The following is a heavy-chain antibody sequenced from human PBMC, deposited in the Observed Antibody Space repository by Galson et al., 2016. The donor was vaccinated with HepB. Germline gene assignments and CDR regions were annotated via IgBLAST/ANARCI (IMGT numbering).Heavy chain of an antibody. J-gene: IGHJ4*02. D-gene: IGHD4-17*01. V-gene: IGHV5-51*01. Sequence: QSGAEVKKPGESLKISCKVSGYSFTTYWIGWVRQMPGKGLEWMGIMFPRDSDTRYSPSFQGQVTIAADKSISTAYLQWSSLKASDTAMYYCAIVRTTVTMPFDCWGQGTLVTVSS. CDR1: GYSFTTYW. CDR2: MFPRDSDT. CDR3: AIVRTTVTMPFDC.